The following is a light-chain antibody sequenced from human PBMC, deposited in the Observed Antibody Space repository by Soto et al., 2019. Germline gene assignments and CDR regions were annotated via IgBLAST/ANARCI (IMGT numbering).Light chain of an antibody. CDR1: SSDVGGYNF. CDR2: DVT. V-gene: IGLV2-14*01. CDR3: RPSTSTRTYF. J-gene: IGLJ1*01. Sequence: QSVLTQPASVSGSPGQSITISCTGTSSDVGGYNFVSWYQQHPDKAPKLMIYDVTNRPSGVSNRFSGSKSGNTASLTISGLKAEDEADYYRRPSTSTRTYFFGTGTTVT.